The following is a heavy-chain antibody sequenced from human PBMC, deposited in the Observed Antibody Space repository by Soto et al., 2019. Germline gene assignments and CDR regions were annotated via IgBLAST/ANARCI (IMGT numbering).Heavy chain of an antibody. CDR3: ARVPGSRYFTPSQYFDY. V-gene: IGHV3-11*06. D-gene: IGHD6-13*01. J-gene: IGHJ4*02. Sequence: PGGSLRLSCAASGFTIRDYYMSWIRQAPGRWLEYVSYISSDSLYTNYADSVKGRFTISRDNAKNSLYLQMNSLRVEDTAIYYCARVPGSRYFTPSQYFDYWGQGXLLTVYS. CDR1: GFTIRDYY. CDR2: ISSDSLYT.